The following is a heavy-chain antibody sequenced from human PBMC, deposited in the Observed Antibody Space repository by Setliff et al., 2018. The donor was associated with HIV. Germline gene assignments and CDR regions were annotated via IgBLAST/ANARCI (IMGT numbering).Heavy chain of an antibody. CDR1: GGSFSGYY. D-gene: IGHD1-26*01. Sequence: SETLSLTCAVYGGSFSGYYWTWIRQHPGKGLEWIGYIYNTGSTYHSPSLKSRVTISVDTSKNQFSLKLSSVTAADTAVYYCASRRAAMWRGLFVGFENWGQGTLVTVSS. J-gene: IGHJ4*02. V-gene: IGHV4-34*01. CDR3: ASRRAAMWRGLFVGFEN. CDR2: IYNTGST.